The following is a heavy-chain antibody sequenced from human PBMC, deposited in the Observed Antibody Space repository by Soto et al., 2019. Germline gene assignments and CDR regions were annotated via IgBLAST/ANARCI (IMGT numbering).Heavy chain of an antibody. J-gene: IGHJ4*02. CDR2: IYYTGST. CDR1: GGSISNYY. V-gene: IGHV4-59*01. D-gene: IGHD6-19*01. CDR3: ARGRHWLDY. Sequence: QVQLQASGPGLVKTSETLSLTCTVSGGSISNYYWSWIRQPPGKGLEWIGYIYYTGSTNYKPSLKSRVTISVDTSENQFSLRLSSVTAADTAIYYCARGRHWLDYWGQGTLVTVSS.